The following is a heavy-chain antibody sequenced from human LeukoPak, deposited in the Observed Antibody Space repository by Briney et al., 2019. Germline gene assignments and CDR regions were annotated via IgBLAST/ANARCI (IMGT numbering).Heavy chain of an antibody. CDR3: ARDLGMITIFGVVPDY. CDR1: GYTFTSYY. Sequence: ASVKVSCKASGYTFTSYYMHWVRQAPGQGLEWMGIINPSGGSTSYAQKFQGRVTMTRDTSAGTVYMELSSLRSEDTAVYYCARDLGMITIFGVVPDYWGQGTLVTVSS. V-gene: IGHV1-46*01. J-gene: IGHJ4*02. CDR2: INPSGGST. D-gene: IGHD3-3*01.